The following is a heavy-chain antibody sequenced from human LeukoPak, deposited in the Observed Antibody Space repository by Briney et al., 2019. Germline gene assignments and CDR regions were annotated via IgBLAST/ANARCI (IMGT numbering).Heavy chain of an antibody. V-gene: IGHV3-48*02. Sequence: PGGSLRLSCAASGFIFSSYSMNWVRQAPGKGLEWVSYISSSSSTIYYADSVKGRFTISRDNAKNSLYLQMNSLRDEDTAVYYCARGPVYSSSSVPLYYYYGMDVWGQGTTVTVSS. CDR2: ISSSSSTI. D-gene: IGHD6-6*01. CDR3: ARGPVYSSSSVPLYYYYGMDV. CDR1: GFIFSSYS. J-gene: IGHJ6*02.